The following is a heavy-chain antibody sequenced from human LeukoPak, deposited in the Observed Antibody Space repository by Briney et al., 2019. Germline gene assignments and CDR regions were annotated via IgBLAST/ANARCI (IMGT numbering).Heavy chain of an antibody. Sequence: ASVKVSCKASGYTFTSHDINWVRQASGQGLKWMGWMNPNSGNTGYAQKFQGRVTITRNTSISTAYMELSSLRSEETAVYYCARGNHSGPRYYYYMDVWGKGTTVTISS. V-gene: IGHV1-8*03. CDR2: MNPNSGNT. CDR3: ARGNHSGPRYYYYMDV. CDR1: GYTFTSHD. J-gene: IGHJ6*03. D-gene: IGHD1-26*01.